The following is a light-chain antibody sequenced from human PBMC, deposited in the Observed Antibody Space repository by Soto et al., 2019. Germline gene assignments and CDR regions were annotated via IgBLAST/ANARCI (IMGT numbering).Light chain of an antibody. CDR3: QQCYSPPRT. J-gene: IGKJ1*01. Sequence: QSAVTPSFSPADRVTXTSRASQSISSCLAWYQQKPGKAPKFLIYAASTLESGVPSRFSGGGSGTEFTLTISSLQPEDFATYCCQQCYSPPRTFGQGTKVDVK. V-gene: IGKV1-5*01. CDR2: AAS. CDR1: QSISSC.